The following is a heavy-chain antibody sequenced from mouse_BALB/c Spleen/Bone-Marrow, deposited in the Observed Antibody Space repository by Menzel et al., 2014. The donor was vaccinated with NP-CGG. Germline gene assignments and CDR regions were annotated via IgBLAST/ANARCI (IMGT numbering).Heavy chain of an antibody. CDR3: ARHAYGNSYWYFDV. CDR1: GYVFSSSW. J-gene: IGHJ1*01. D-gene: IGHD2-1*01. Sequence: VMLVESGPELVKPGASVKISCKASGYVFSSSWMNWVKQRPGQGLEWIGRIYPGDGDTNYNGKLKRKATPTADKFSSPAHMQVSSLTSVDSGVYFCARHAYGNSYWYFDVWGAGTTVTVTS. V-gene: IGHV1-82*01. CDR2: IYPGDGDT.